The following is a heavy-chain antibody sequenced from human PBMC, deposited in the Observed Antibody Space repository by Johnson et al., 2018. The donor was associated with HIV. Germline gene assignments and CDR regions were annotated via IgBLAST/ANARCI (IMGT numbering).Heavy chain of an antibody. J-gene: IGHJ3*02. CDR1: GFTFDDYA. D-gene: IGHD3-22*01. CDR3: ARPGVVVTPPDAFDI. V-gene: IGHV3-9*01. Sequence: VQLVESGGGLVQPGRSLRLSCAASGFTFDDYAMHWVRQAPGKGLEWVSGISWNSGSIGYADSVKGRFTISRDNAKNSLYLQMNSLRAEDTAVYYCARPGVVVTPPDAFDIWGQGTMVTVSS. CDR2: ISWNSGSI.